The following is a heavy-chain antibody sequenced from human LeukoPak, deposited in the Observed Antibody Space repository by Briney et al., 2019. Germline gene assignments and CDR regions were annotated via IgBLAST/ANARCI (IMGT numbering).Heavy chain of an antibody. D-gene: IGHD3-10*01. CDR3: ARESRFYYYGSGSYYRGAHFDY. V-gene: IGHV1-69*06. CDR2: IIPIFGTA. Sequence: ASVKVSCKASGGTFSSYAISWVRQAPGQGLEWMGGIIPIFGTANYAQKFQGRVTITADKSTSTAYMELSSLRSEDTAVYYCARESRFYYYGSGSYYRGAHFDYWGQGTLVTVSS. J-gene: IGHJ4*02. CDR1: GGTFSSYA.